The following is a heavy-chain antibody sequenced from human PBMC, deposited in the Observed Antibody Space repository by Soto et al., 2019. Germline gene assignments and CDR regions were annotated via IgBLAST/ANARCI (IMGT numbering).Heavy chain of an antibody. CDR1: GFTFSTDS. CDR3: ARFFGSGFDY. D-gene: IGHD6-19*01. CDR2: ISTSGATS. J-gene: IGHJ4*02. V-gene: IGHV3-48*02. Sequence: GGSLRLSCVASGFTFSTDSMNWVRQAPGKGLEWVAHISTSGATSYYAYSVKGRFTISRDNAKTSLYLQMDSLRNEDTAVYYCARFFGSGFDYWGQGTLVTVSS.